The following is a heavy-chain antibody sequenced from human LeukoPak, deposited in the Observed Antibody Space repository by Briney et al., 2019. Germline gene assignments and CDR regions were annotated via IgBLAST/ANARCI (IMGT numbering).Heavy chain of an antibody. D-gene: IGHD5-12*01. CDR2: IYYSGST. Sequence: SETLSLTCTVSGGSISSSSYYWGWIRQPPGKGLEWIGSIYYSGSTYYNPSLKSRVTISVDTSKNQFSLKLSSVTAADTAVYYCARHIRTWISPRGMDVWGKGTTVTISS. J-gene: IGHJ6*04. CDR1: GGSISSSSYY. V-gene: IGHV4-39*01. CDR3: ARHIRTWISPRGMDV.